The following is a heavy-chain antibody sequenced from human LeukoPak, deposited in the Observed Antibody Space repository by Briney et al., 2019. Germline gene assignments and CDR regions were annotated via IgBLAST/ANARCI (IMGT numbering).Heavy chain of an antibody. J-gene: IGHJ4*02. D-gene: IGHD3-22*01. CDR2: IYYSGST. CDR3: ARHYDSRLFDY. Sequence: SETLSLTCAVYGGSISSSSYYWGWIRQPPGKGLEWIGSIYYSGSTYYNPSLKSRVTISVDTSKNQFSLKLSSVTAADTAVYYCARHYDSRLFDYWGQGTLVTVSS. V-gene: IGHV4-39*01. CDR1: GGSISSSSYY.